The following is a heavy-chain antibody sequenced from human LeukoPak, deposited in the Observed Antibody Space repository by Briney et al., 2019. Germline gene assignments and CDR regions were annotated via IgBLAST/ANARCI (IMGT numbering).Heavy chain of an antibody. CDR1: GFTSSSYA. CDR2: VSGSGDRM. J-gene: IGHJ4*02. CDR3: AKAAAAPGFDF. D-gene: IGHD6-13*01. Sequence: GGSPRLSCAASGFTSSSYALNWVRQAPGKGLEWVATVSGSGDRMYHADSVKGRFTISRDNSKNTIYLQMNSLRAEETALYYCAKAAAAPGFDFWGQGTLVTVSS. V-gene: IGHV3-23*01.